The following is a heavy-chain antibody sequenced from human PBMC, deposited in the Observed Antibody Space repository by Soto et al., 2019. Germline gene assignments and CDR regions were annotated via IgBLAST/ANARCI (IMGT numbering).Heavy chain of an antibody. V-gene: IGHV4-59*01. CDR2: IYYSGST. CDR3: ARAGVMVAAIDY. CDR1: GGSISSYY. D-gene: IGHD2-15*01. Sequence: SETLSLTCTVSGGSISSYYWSWIRQPPGKGLEWIGYIYYSGSTNYNPSLKSRVTISVDTSKNQFSLKLSSVTAADTAVYYCARAGVMVAAIDYWGQGTLVTVSS. J-gene: IGHJ4*02.